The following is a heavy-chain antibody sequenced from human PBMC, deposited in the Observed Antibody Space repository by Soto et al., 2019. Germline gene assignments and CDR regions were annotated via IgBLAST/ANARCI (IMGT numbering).Heavy chain of an antibody. CDR2: ISPYNDDT. D-gene: IGHD3-10*01. CDR3: SRDPRRGVRDYGMDV. Sequence: QVQLLQSGFEVKKPGASVKVACKASGYSFTTYGVSWVRQAPGLGLEWMGWISPYNDDTIYAQKFQGRVTMTTAASERTSYMEPRSPRTDDTGVYYRSRDPRRGVRDYGMDVWGQGTTVTVSS. J-gene: IGHJ6*02. V-gene: IGHV1-18*01. CDR1: GYSFTTYG.